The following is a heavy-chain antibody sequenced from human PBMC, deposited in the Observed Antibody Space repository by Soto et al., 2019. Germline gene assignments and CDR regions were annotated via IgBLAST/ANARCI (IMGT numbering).Heavy chain of an antibody. CDR2: ITSSGTPV. V-gene: IGHV3-48*02. CDR3: ARGSSNWAYYFDF. CDR1: GFTFSSYS. D-gene: IGHD6-13*01. J-gene: IGHJ4*02. Sequence: EVHLVESGGGLVQPGGSLRLSCAASGFTFSSYSLNWVRQAPGKGLEWVSYITSSGTPVYYADSVRGRFTISRDNAKNSLYLQMNSLRDDDTAVYYCARGSSNWAYYFDFWGQGTLVTVSS.